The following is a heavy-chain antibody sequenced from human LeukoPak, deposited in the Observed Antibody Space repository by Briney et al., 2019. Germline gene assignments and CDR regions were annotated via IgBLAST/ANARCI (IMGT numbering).Heavy chain of an antibody. Sequence: GGSLRLSCAASGFTFSGYIMNWVRQAPGKGLEWVSFIGTSGNTIYYADSVKGRFTVSRDNAKNSLYLQMNSLRAEDTAVYYCARDQLFDYWGQGTLVTVSS. CDR3: ARDQLFDY. V-gene: IGHV3-48*01. CDR2: IGTSGNTI. J-gene: IGHJ4*02. CDR1: GFTFSGYI.